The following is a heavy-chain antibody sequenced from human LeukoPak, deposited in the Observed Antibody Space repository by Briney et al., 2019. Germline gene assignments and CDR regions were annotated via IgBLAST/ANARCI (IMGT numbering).Heavy chain of an antibody. CDR2: FDPEDGET. CDR3: ARLGYSSSYFDY. CDR1: GYTLTELS. D-gene: IGHD6-6*01. J-gene: IGHJ4*02. Sequence: ASVKVSCKVSGYTLTELSMHWVRQAPGKGLEWMGGFDPEDGETIYAQKFQGRVTMTEDTSADTAYMELSSLRSEDTAVYYCARLGYSSSYFDYWGQGTLVTVSS. V-gene: IGHV1-24*01.